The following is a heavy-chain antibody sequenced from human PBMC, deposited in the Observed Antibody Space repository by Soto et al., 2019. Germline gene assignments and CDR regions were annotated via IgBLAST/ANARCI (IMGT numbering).Heavy chain of an antibody. V-gene: IGHV3-74*01. D-gene: IGHD6-19*01. CDR1: GYTFSDFL. J-gene: IGHJ4*02. CDR2: INSDGSTT. CDR3: ARDGWAVAEN. Sequence: VQLVESGGGLVQPGGSLRLSCAASGYTFSDFLMHWVRQVPGKGLVWVSRINSDGSTTDYADSVKGRFTISRDNAKNTLYLQMNNLRAEDTAVYYCARDGWAVAENWGRGTLVTVSS.